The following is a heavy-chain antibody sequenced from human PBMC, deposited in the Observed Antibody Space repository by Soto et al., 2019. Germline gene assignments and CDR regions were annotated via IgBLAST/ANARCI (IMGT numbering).Heavy chain of an antibody. CDR2: IHNSGST. V-gene: IGHV4-31*03. CDR1: NGSISSGGYY. J-gene: IGHJ4*02. CDR3: ARGDGSGYGGEYFDY. Sequence: QVQLQESGPGLVKPSQTLSLTCTVSNGSISSGGYYWSWIRQHPEKGLELIGYIHNSGSTYYSPSLKSRVTISVDTSKNQFSLKLSSVTAADTAVYYCARGDGSGYGGEYFDYWGQGTLVAVSS. D-gene: IGHD3-22*01.